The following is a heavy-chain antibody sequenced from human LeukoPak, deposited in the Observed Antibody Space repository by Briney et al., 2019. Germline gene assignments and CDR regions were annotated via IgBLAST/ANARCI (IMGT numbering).Heavy chain of an antibody. Sequence: ASVKVSCKASGYTFTSHGISWVRQAPGQGLEWMGWISAYNGNTNYAQKLQGRVTITTDTSTSTAYMELRSLRSDDTAVYYCARELVRGVISIPPDYWGQGTLVTVSS. D-gene: IGHD3-10*01. CDR2: ISAYNGNT. CDR1: GYTFTSHG. J-gene: IGHJ4*02. V-gene: IGHV1-18*01. CDR3: ARELVRGVISIPPDY.